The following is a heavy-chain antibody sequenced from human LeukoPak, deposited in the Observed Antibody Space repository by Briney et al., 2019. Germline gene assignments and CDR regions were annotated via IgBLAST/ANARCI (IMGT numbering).Heavy chain of an antibody. Sequence: PSETLSLTCTVSGGSVSNASYYWSWIRQPPGKGLDWIGYLYYSGSTNYSPSLKSRVTVSVDTSKNQFSLKLTSVTAADTAVYYCARVRYGSGSYYFDNWGQGTLVTVSS. D-gene: IGHD3-10*01. V-gene: IGHV4-61*01. CDR2: LYYSGST. CDR1: GGSVSNASYY. CDR3: ARVRYGSGSYYFDN. J-gene: IGHJ4*02.